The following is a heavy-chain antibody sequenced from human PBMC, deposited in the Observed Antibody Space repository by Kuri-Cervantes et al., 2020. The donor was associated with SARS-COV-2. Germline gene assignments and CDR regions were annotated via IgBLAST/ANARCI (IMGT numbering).Heavy chain of an antibody. Sequence: SVKVSCKASGYSLTNYYGYYTHWVRQAPGQGLEWMGGIIPIFGTANYAQKFQGRVTITADESTSTAYMELSSLRSEDTAVYYCARVVGDYGGNFDYWGQGTLVTVSS. CDR3: ARVVGDYGGNFDY. CDR2: IIPIFGTA. V-gene: IGHV1-69*13. J-gene: IGHJ4*02. D-gene: IGHD4-23*01. CDR1: GYSLTNYYGY.